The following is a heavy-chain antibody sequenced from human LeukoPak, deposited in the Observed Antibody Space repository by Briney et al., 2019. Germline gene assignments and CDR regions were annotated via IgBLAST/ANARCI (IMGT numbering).Heavy chain of an antibody. V-gene: IGHV4-34*01. CDR3: ARGGGFYYMDV. Sequence: PSETLSLTCAVYGGSFSGYYWSWSRQPPGRGLEWIGEINHSGSTNYNPSLKSRVTISVDTSKNQFSLKLSSVTAADTAVYYCARGGGFYYMDVWGKGTTVAVSS. CDR2: INHSGST. D-gene: IGHD6-25*01. J-gene: IGHJ6*03. CDR1: GGSFSGYY.